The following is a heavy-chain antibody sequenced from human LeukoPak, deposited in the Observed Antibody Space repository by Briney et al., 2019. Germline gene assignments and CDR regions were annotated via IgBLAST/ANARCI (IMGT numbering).Heavy chain of an antibody. J-gene: IGHJ4*02. CDR2: ISYDGSNK. V-gene: IGHV3-30-3*01. D-gene: IGHD3-10*01. Sequence: PGGSLRLSCAASGFSFSAYIMNWVRQAPGKGLEWVAVISYDGSNKYYADSVKGRFTISRDNSKNTLYLQMNSLRAEDTAVYYCARDRFDALDYWGQGTLVTVSS. CDR1: GFSFSAYI. CDR3: ARDRFDALDY.